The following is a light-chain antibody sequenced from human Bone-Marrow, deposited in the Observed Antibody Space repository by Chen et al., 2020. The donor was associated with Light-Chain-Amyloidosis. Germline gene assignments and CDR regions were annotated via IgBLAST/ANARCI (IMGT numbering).Light chain of an antibody. CDR3: QVWDRSSDRPV. V-gene: IGLV3-21*02. CDR2: DDS. CDR1: NIGTTS. Sequence: SYVLTQPSSVSAAPGQTATIACGGNNIGTTSVQWYQQTPGQAPLLVVYDDSDRPSGIPERLSGSNSGNTATLTISRVEAGDEADYYCQVWDRSSDRPVFGGGTKLTVL. J-gene: IGLJ3*02.